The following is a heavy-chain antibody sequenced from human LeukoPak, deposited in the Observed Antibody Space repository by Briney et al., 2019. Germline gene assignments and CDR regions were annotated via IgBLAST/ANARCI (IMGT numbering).Heavy chain of an antibody. V-gene: IGHV4-61*02. D-gene: IGHD6-19*01. CDR3: ARAQQWLGDYYYYYMDV. Sequence: SETLSLTCTVSGGSINSDTSYWSWIRQPAGKGLEWIGRIYTSGSTNYNPSLKSRVTISVDTSKNQFSLKLSSVTAADTAVYYCARAQQWLGDYYYYYMDVWGKGTTVTISS. J-gene: IGHJ6*03. CDR1: GGSINSDTSY. CDR2: IYTSGST.